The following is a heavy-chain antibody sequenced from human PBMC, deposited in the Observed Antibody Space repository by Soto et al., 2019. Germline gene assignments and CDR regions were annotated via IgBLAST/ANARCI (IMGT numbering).Heavy chain of an antibody. CDR1: GYTFTSYG. CDR2: ISAYNGNT. J-gene: IGHJ5*02. V-gene: IGHV1-18*01. CDR3: ARDKGGYSYGYVGWFDP. D-gene: IGHD5-18*01. Sequence: GASVKVSCKASGYTFTSYGISWVRQAPGQGLEWMGWISAYNGNTNYAQKLQGRVTMTTDTSTSTAYMELRSLRSDDTAVYYCARDKGGYSYGYVGWFDPWGQGTLVTVSS.